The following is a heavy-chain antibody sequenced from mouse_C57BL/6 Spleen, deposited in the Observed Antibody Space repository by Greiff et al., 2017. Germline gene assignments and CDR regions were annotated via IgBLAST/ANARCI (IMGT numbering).Heavy chain of an antibody. CDR3: ARSMDYYGSPYAMDY. Sequence: QVQLQQPGTELVKPGASVKLSCKASGYTFTSYWMHWVKQRPGQGLEWIGNINPSNGGTNYNEKFKGKATLTVDKSSSTAYMQISSLTSEDSAVYYCARSMDYYGSPYAMDYWGQGTSVTVSS. D-gene: IGHD1-1*01. V-gene: IGHV1-53*01. CDR2: INPSNGGT. J-gene: IGHJ4*01. CDR1: GYTFTSYW.